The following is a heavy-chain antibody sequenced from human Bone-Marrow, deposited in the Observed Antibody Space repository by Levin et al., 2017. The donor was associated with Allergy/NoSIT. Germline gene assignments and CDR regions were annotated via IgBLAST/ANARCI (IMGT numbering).Heavy chain of an antibody. CDR1: GFTFSSYG. V-gene: IGHV3-33*01. CDR3: ARDPTTPRYSAAASHWFDP. Sequence: GESLKISCAASGFTFSSYGMHWVRQAPGKGLEWVAVIWYDGSNKYYADSVKGRFTISRDNSKNTLYLQMNSLRAEDTAVYYCARDPTTPRYSAAASHWFDPWGQGTLVTVSS. D-gene: IGHD6-13*01. CDR2: IWYDGSNK. J-gene: IGHJ5*02.